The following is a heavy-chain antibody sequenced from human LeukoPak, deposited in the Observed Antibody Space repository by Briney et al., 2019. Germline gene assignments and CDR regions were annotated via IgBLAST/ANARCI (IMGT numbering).Heavy chain of an antibody. J-gene: IGHJ4*02. CDR3: ARGPAAGMVDY. CDR2: INSDGSST. D-gene: IGHD6-13*01. CDR1: GFTFSSYW. Sequence: GGSLRLSCAASGFTFSSYWMHWVRHAPGKGLVWVSRINSDGSSTSYADSVKGRFTISRDNAKNTLYLQMNSLRAEDTAVYYCARGPAAGMVDYWGQGTLVTVSS. V-gene: IGHV3-74*01.